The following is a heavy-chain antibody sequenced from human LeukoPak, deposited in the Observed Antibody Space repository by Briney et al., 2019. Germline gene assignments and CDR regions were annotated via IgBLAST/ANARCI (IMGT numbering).Heavy chain of an antibody. CDR3: AREDGRFDY. D-gene: IGHD4-17*01. CDR2: ISNSGSST. V-gene: IGHV3-11*01. J-gene: IGHJ4*02. Sequence: GGSLRLSCAASGFTFSDYYMSWIGQAPGKGLEWVSHISNSGSSTYYADSVKGRFTLSRDNAKNSLYLQMNSLRAEDTAVYYCAREDGRFDYWGQGTLVNVSS. CDR1: GFTFSDYY.